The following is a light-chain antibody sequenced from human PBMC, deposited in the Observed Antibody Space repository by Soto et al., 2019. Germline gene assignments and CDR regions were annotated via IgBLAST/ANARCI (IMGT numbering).Light chain of an antibody. J-gene: IGLJ3*02. V-gene: IGLV1-40*01. CDR2: GNS. Sequence: QSVLTQPPSVSGAPGQRVTISCTGSSSNIGAGYDVHWYQQLPGTAPKLLIYGNSNRPSGVPARFSCSKSGTSASLAITGLQAEDEAEYYCQSYDSSLSGWVFGGGTKLTVL. CDR3: QSYDSSLSGWV. CDR1: SSNIGAGYD.